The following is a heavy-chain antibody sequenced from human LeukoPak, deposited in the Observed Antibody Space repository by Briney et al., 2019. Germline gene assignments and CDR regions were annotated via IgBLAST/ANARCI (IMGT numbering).Heavy chain of an antibody. V-gene: IGHV1-69*06. CDR1: GGTFSSYA. Sequence: SVKVSCKASGGTFSSYAISWGRQAPGQGLEWMGGIIPIFGTANYAQKFQGRVTITADKSTSTAYMELSSLRSEDTAVYYCATQLGSYCGGDCYLSGAFDIWGQGTMVTVSS. CDR2: IIPIFGTA. CDR3: ATQLGSYCGGDCYLSGAFDI. J-gene: IGHJ3*02. D-gene: IGHD2-21*02.